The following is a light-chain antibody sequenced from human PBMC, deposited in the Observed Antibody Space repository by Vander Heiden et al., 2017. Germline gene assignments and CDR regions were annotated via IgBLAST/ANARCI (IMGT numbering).Light chain of an antibody. Sequence: DIQMTQSPSSLSASVGDRVTITCRASQSISSYLNWYQQKPGKAPKLLIYAASSFQSRVPSRFSGSGSGTDFTLTISSLQPEDFATYYCQQSDSTPITFGGGTKVEIK. CDR1: QSISSY. V-gene: IGKV1-39*01. CDR2: AAS. CDR3: QQSDSTPIT. J-gene: IGKJ4*01.